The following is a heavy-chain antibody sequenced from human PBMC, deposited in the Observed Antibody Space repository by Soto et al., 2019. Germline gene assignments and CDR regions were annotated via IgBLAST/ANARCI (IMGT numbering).Heavy chain of an antibody. V-gene: IGHV4-39*07. CDR1: GGYLSSGSSY. D-gene: IGHD6-13*01. Sequence: SETLSLTCTVSGGYLSSGSSYWGWIRQPPGKGLEWIGSIHYSGATYNNPSLESRAAIFVDTSKNQFSLKLSSVTAADTAVYYCARDRRIQGIAAAGTGYYYYYYGMDVWGQGTTVTVSS. CDR3: ARDRRIQGIAAAGTGYYYYYYGMDV. CDR2: IHYSGAT. J-gene: IGHJ6*02.